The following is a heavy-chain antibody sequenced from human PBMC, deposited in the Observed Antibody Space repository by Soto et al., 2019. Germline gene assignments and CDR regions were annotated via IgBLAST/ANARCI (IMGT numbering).Heavy chain of an antibody. J-gene: IGHJ6*03. CDR2: ISSSSTNI. Sequence: PGVSLRDSCGVAGFPISGNARNWVRQAPGRGLEWVSYISSSSTNIHYADSVRGRFTNSRDNAKNSLYLQRNSLRDEDTAVYRCARDLSWGSKWYYYMDVWGKGTTVTRLL. CDR3: ARDLSWGSKWYYYMDV. CDR1: GFPISGNA. V-gene: IGHV3-48*02. D-gene: IGHD3-16*01.